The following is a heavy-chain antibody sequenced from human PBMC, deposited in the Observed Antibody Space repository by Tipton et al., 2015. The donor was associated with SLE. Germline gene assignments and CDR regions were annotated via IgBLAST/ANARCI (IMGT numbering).Heavy chain of an antibody. CDR3: ARDLDGYNYGDY. CDR1: GGSVSSGSFY. J-gene: IGHJ4*02. V-gene: IGHV4-61*01. D-gene: IGHD5-24*01. Sequence: TLSLTCTVSGGSVSSGSFYWSWIRQPPGKGLEWIGYIYYSGSTNYNPSLKSRVTISVDTSKNQFSLKLSSVTAADTAVYYCARDLDGYNYGDYWGQGILVPVSS. CDR2: IYYSGST.